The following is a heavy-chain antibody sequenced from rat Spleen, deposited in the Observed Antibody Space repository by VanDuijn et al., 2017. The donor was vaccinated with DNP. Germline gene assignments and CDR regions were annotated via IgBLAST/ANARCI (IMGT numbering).Heavy chain of an antibody. J-gene: IGHJ2*01. Sequence: EVQLVESGGGLVQPGRSLKLSCAASGFTFSNYGMAWVRQAPTRGLEWVATMSYDGSNTYYRDSVKGRFTISRDNAKSSLYLQMDSLRSEDTATYYCTTGYNSGTDYWGQGVMVTVSS. CDR2: MSYDGSNT. CDR1: GFTFSNYG. V-gene: IGHV5-29*01. D-gene: IGHD4-3*01. CDR3: TTGYNSGTDY.